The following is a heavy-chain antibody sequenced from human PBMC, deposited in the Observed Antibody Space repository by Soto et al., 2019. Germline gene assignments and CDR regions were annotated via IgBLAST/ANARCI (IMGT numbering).Heavy chain of an antibody. Sequence: QVQLVESGGGVVQPGRSLRLSCAASGFTFSTYGFHWVRQAPGKGLDWVAVIWCDGRKTYYADSVKGRFTISRDNPTNTLYLQLNSLRVEDTAVYYCARDRWLVPGPRDYHYSMDVWGQGTTVTVSS. CDR1: GFTFSTYG. V-gene: IGHV3-33*01. CDR2: IWCDGRKT. J-gene: IGHJ6*02. CDR3: ARDRWLVPGPRDYHYSMDV. D-gene: IGHD6-19*01.